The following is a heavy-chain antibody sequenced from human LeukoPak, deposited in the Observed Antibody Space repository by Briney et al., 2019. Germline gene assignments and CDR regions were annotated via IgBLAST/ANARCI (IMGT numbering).Heavy chain of an antibody. V-gene: IGHV3-23*01. CDR1: GFTFSSYA. CDR3: AKDHAFRVGATELNY. CDR2: ISGSGGST. J-gene: IGHJ4*02. Sequence: GGSLRLSCAASGFTFSSYAMSWVRQAPGKGLEWVSAISGSGGSTYYADSVKGRFTISRDNSKNTLYLQMNSLRAEDTAVYHCAKDHAFRVGATELNYWGQGTLVTVSS. D-gene: IGHD1-26*01.